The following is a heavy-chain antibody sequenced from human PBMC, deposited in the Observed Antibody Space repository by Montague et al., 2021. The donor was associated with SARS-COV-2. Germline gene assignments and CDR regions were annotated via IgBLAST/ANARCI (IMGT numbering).Heavy chain of an antibody. D-gene: IGHD3-10*01. CDR2: IYHSGST. Sequence: TRSLTCAVSGGSISSGGYSWNWIRQPPGKGLEWIGYIYHSGSTYYNPSLKSRVTISLDSSKNQFSLNLTSVTAADTAVYYCARGSMVRGGKVYYGAGVWGQGTTVTVSS. J-gene: IGHJ6*02. V-gene: IGHV4-30-2*01. CDR3: ARGSMVRGGKVYYGAGV. CDR1: GGSISSGGYS.